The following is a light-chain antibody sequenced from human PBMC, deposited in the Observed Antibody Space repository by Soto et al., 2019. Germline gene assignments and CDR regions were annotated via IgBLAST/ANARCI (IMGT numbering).Light chain of an antibody. Sequence: QSVLTQPPSMSAAPGQTVTISCSGSSSNIGNNYVSWYQQLPGTAPKLLIYDNNKRPSGIPDRFSGFKSGTSATLSITGLQTGGEADYYCGTWDSSLNALFGGGTKVTVL. CDR2: DNN. CDR1: SSNIGNNY. V-gene: IGLV1-51*01. J-gene: IGLJ3*02. CDR3: GTWDSSLNAL.